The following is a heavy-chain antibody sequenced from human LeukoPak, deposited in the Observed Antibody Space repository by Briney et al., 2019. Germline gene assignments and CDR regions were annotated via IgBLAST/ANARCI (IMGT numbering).Heavy chain of an antibody. J-gene: IGHJ4*02. Sequence: SETLSLTCAVSGGSISSSNWWSWVRQPPGKGLEWIGEIYHSGSTNYNPSLKSRVTISVDTSKNQFSLKLSSVTAADTAVYYCARLAVTTVTTFEYWGQGTLVTVSS. D-gene: IGHD4-17*01. V-gene: IGHV4-4*02. CDR1: GGSISSSNW. CDR2: IYHSGST. CDR3: ARLAVTTVTTFEY.